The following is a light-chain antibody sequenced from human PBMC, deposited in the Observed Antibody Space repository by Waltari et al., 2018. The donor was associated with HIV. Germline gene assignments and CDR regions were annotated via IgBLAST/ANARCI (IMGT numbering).Light chain of an antibody. J-gene: IGKJ5*01. Sequence: EIVMTQSPATLSVSPGERATLSCRASQSVSSNLAWYQQKPGKAPRLVIYGPSTRATGIPARFSGSGSGTEFTLTISSLQSEDFAVYYCQQYNNWHPITFGQGTRLEIK. CDR1: QSVSSN. CDR3: QQYNNWHPIT. V-gene: IGKV3-15*01. CDR2: GPS.